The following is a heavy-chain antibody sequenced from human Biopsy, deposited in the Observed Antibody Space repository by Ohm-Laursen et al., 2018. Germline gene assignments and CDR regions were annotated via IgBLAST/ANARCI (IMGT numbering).Heavy chain of an antibody. D-gene: IGHD3-16*01. CDR2: ISWDGSRT. J-gene: IGHJ6*02. Sequence: SLRLSCTASGFTFDDYTMHWVRQIPGKGLEWVSLISWDGSRTYYADSMRGRFTISRDNAKNCLYLQMNSLRTQDTALYYCARDGGVSYFGLDVWGLGTTATVSS. V-gene: IGHV3-43*01. CDR1: GFTFDDYT. CDR3: ARDGGVSYFGLDV.